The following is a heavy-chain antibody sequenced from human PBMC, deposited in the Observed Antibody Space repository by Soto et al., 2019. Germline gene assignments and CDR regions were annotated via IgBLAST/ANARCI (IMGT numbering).Heavy chain of an antibody. Sequence: SETLSLTCTVSGGSISSYYWSWIRQPPGKGLEWIGYIYYSGSTNYNPSLKSRVTISVDTSKNQFSLKLSSVTAVDTAVYYCARGGSSSSFAEYFQHWGQGTLVTVSS. CDR3: ARGGSSSSFAEYFQH. CDR1: GGSISSYY. J-gene: IGHJ1*01. CDR2: IYYSGST. D-gene: IGHD6-6*01. V-gene: IGHV4-59*01.